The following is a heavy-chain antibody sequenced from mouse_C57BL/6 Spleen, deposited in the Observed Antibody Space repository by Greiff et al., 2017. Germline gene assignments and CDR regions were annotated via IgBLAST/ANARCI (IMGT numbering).Heavy chain of an antibody. V-gene: IGHV1-69*01. D-gene: IGHD2-1*01. CDR2: IDPSDSYT. J-gene: IGHJ4*01. Sequence: QVQLQQPGAELVMPGASVKLSCKASGYTFTSYWMHWVKQRPGQGLEWIGEIDPSDSYTNYNQKFKGKSTLTVDKSSSTAYMQLSSLTYEDSAVYYCARSYGNYYAMDYWGQGTSVTVSS. CDR1: GYTFTSYW. CDR3: ARSYGNYYAMDY.